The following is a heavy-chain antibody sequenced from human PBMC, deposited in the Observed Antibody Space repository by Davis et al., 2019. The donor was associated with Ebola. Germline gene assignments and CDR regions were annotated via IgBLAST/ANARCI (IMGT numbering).Heavy chain of an antibody. CDR1: GFTFTSYA. J-gene: IGHJ5*02. V-gene: IGHV1-3*01. CDR3: ARDRGIAARLHWFDP. Sequence: GESLKISCAASGFTFTSYAMHWVRQAPGQRLEWMGWINAGNGNTKYSQKFQGRVTITRDTSASTAYMELSSLRSEDTAVYYCARDRGIAARLHWFDPWGQGTLVSVSS. CDR2: INAGNGNT. D-gene: IGHD6-6*01.